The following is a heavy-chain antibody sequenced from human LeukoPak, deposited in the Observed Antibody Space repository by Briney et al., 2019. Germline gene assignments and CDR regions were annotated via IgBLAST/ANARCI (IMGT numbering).Heavy chain of an antibody. D-gene: IGHD4-17*01. CDR1: GYTFTGYY. J-gene: IGHJ4*02. Sequence: ASVKVSCKASGYTFTGYYLHWVRQATGQGLEWVGWINPNSGGRKYAQNFQGRVTMSRDTSISTAYMELSRLRSDDTAVYYCARDLSSSLASYGDPAWDYWGQGTLVTVSS. V-gene: IGHV1-2*02. CDR3: ARDLSSSLASYGDPAWDY. CDR2: INPNSGGR.